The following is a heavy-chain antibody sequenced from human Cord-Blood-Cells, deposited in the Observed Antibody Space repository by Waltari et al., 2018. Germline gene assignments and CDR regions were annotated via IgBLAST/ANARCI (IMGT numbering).Heavy chain of an antibody. CDR2: IYHSGST. J-gene: IGHJ6*02. Sequence: QVQLQASGPGLVKPSGTLSLACPVSGGFIRSSNWWSWVRQRPGKWLEWIGEIYHSGSTNYNTSLKSRVTISVDKSKNQFSLKLSSVTAADTAVYYCARDPLYGDYYYYYGMDVWGQGTTDTVSS. V-gene: IGHV4-4*02. CDR1: GGFIRSSNW. D-gene: IGHD4-17*01. CDR3: ARDPLYGDYYYYYGMDV.